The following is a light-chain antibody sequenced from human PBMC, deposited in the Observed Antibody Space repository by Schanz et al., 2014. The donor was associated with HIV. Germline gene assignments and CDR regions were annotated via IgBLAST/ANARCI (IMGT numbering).Light chain of an antibody. CDR1: SSNIGNNY. V-gene: IGLV1-51*01. CDR2: DNN. Sequence: QSVLTQTPSVSAAPGQKVTISCSGSSSNIGNNYVSWYQQLPGTAPKLLIYDNNKRPSGIPDRFSGSKSGTSATLGITGLQTGDEADYYCATWHSSLREVVFGGGTKLTVL. CDR3: ATWHSSLREVV. J-gene: IGLJ2*01.